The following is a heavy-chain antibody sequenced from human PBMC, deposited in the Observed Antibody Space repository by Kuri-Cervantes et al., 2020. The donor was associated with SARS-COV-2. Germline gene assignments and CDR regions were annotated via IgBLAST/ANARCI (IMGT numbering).Heavy chain of an antibody. CDR2: ISYDGSNK. V-gene: IGHV3-30-3*01. D-gene: IGHD4-17*01. J-gene: IGHJ5*02. CDR3: ARNYGATPAFGP. CDR1: GFTFTTYA. Sequence: GESLKISCAASGFTFTTYAMNWVRQAPGKGLEWVGLISYDGSNKYYADSVKGRFTISRDNSKNTLYLQMNSLRAEDTAVYYCARNYGATPAFGPWGQGTLVTVSS.